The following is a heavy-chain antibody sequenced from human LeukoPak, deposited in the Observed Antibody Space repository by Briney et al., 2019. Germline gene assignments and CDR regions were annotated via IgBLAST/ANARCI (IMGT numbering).Heavy chain of an antibody. J-gene: IGHJ5*02. Sequence: GGSLRLSCAASGFSFSSYGMHWVRQAPGKGLEWVAVISYAGSDKYYVDSVKGRFTISRDNAKNSLYLQMNSLRAEDTAVYYCAREHHSVGWELLRGWFDPWGQGTLVTVSS. CDR1: GFSFSSYG. D-gene: IGHD1-26*01. CDR3: AREHHSVGWELLRGWFDP. V-gene: IGHV3-30*03. CDR2: ISYAGSDK.